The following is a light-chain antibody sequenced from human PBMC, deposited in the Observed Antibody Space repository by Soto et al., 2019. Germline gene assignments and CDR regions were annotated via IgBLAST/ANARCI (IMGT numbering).Light chain of an antibody. Sequence: ETVLTQSPATLSLSPGERATLSCRASQTVSSYLAWYQQKPGQAPRLLIYDASTRATGIPARFSGSGSGTDFTLTISSLEPEDFAFYYCQQRSNWPLTFGGGTKVEIK. CDR3: QQRSNWPLT. V-gene: IGKV3-11*01. CDR2: DAS. J-gene: IGKJ4*01. CDR1: QTVSSY.